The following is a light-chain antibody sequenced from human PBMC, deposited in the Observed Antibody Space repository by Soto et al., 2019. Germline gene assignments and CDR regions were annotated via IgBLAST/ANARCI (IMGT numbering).Light chain of an antibody. CDR3: QQYNSYPYT. Sequence: DIQMTQSPSTLSASVGDRVTITCRASQSISSWLAWYQQKPGKAPKLLIYKASSLEGVVPSRFSGSGSGTEFTLTISSLQPDDFATYYCQQYNSYPYTFGQGTKLEIK. CDR2: KAS. J-gene: IGKJ2*01. V-gene: IGKV1-5*03. CDR1: QSISSW.